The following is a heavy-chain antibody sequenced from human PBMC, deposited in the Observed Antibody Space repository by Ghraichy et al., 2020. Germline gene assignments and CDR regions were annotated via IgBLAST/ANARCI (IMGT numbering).Heavy chain of an antibody. CDR3: AGESSGYYYGGEGGMDV. CDR1: GFTVSSKY. Sequence: GGSLRLSCVAAGFTVSSKYMTWVRQAPGKGLEWVSVIYTGDITDYADSVKGRFTISRDNSKNTLSLQMNSLRAEDTAAYYCAGESSGYYYGGEGGMDVWGQGTTVTVSS. D-gene: IGHD3-22*01. CDR2: IYTGDIT. J-gene: IGHJ6*02. V-gene: IGHV3-53*01.